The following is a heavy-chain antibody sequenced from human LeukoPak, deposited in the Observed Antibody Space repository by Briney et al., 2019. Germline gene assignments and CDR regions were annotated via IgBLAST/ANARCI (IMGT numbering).Heavy chain of an antibody. D-gene: IGHD3-3*02. CDR2: INPFFGTA. CDR1: GGTFSSYV. CDR3: GRVSNIAFYWFDP. V-gene: IGHV1-69*05. J-gene: IGHJ5*02. Sequence: SVKVSCKASGGTFSSYVISWVRQAAGQGLDGMGGINPFFGTANFEQKFQGRVTNTTDESPQTAYMEPSSLSAEGAAGCFFGRVSNIAFYWFDPWGQGTMVTVSS.